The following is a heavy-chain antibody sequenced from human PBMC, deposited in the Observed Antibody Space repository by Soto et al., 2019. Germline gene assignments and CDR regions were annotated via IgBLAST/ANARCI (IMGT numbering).Heavy chain of an antibody. D-gene: IGHD2-2*01. CDR2: IRTKTDGGTT. J-gene: IGHJ4*02. Sequence: PGGSLRLSCVASGFTFTNAWMSWFRQAPGKGLEWVGRIRTKTDGGTTDYAAPVKGRFTLSRNDTKNTLFLQMSSLRTEDTAVYYCTSRFCSSTSCSPYDYWGQGTLVTSPQ. CDR1: GFTFTNAW. V-gene: IGHV3-15*01. CDR3: TSRFCSSTSCSPYDY.